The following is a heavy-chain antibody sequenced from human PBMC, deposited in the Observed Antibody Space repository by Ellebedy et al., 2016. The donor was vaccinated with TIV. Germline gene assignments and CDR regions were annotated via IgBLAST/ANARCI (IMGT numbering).Heavy chain of an antibody. V-gene: IGHV3-23*01. CDR1: GFTFSSYA. Sequence: GESLKISXAASGFTFSSYAMSWVRQAPGKGLEWVSAISGSGGSTYYADSVKGRFTISRDNSKNTLYLQMNSLRAEDTAVYYCARIGATLHYWGQGTLVTVSS. CDR3: ARIGATLHY. CDR2: ISGSGGST. D-gene: IGHD1-26*01. J-gene: IGHJ4*02.